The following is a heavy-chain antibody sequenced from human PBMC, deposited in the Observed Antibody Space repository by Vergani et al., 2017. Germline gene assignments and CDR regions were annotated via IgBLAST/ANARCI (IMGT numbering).Heavy chain of an antibody. Sequence: EVQLVESGGGLVQPGRSLRLSCAASGFTFDDYAMHWVRQAPGKGLEWVSGISWNSGSIGYADSVKGRFTISRDNAKNSLYLQMNSLRAEDTALYYCARDDGEKFWSGVNWFDPWGQGTLVTVSS. D-gene: IGHD3-3*01. J-gene: IGHJ5*02. CDR1: GFTFDDYA. CDR2: ISWNSGSI. CDR3: ARDDGEKFWSGVNWFDP. V-gene: IGHV3-9*01.